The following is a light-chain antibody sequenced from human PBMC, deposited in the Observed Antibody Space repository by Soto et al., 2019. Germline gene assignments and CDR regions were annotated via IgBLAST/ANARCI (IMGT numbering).Light chain of an antibody. CDR1: NIGSKS. CDR3: HVWDSSSDHPGV. CDR2: DDS. V-gene: IGLV3-21*02. J-gene: IGLJ1*01. Sequence: SYELTQPPSVSVAPGQTARITCGGNNIGSKSVHWYQQKPGQAPVLVVYDDSDRPSGIPGRFSGSHSGNTATLTISRVEAGDEADYYCHVWDSSSDHPGVFGSGTKVTVL.